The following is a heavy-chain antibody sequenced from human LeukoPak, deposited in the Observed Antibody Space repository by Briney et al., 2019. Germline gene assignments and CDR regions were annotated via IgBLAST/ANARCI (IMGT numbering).Heavy chain of an antibody. CDR3: ASLRSSTSYYYYYYMDV. CDR1: GGTFSSYA. D-gene: IGHD2-2*01. V-gene: IGHV1-69*06. CDR2: IIPIFGTA. Sequence: SVKVSCKASGGTFSSYAISWVRQAPGQGLEWMGGIIPIFGTANYAQKFQGRVTITADKSTSTAYTELSSLRSEDTAVYYCASLRSSTSYYYYYYMDVWGKGTTVTVSS. J-gene: IGHJ6*03.